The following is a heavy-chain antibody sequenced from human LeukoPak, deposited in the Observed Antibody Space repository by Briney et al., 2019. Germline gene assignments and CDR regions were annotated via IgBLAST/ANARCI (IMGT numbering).Heavy chain of an antibody. CDR1: GFTFSSYS. D-gene: IGHD6-6*01. Sequence: GGSLRLSCAASGFTFSSYSMNWVRQAPGKGLEWVSSISSSSSYIYYADSVKGRFTISSDNAKNSLYLQMNSLRAEDTAVYYCAREEYSSSSEPNWFDPWGQGTLVTVSS. CDR2: ISSSSSYI. J-gene: IGHJ5*02. V-gene: IGHV3-21*01. CDR3: AREEYSSSSEPNWFDP.